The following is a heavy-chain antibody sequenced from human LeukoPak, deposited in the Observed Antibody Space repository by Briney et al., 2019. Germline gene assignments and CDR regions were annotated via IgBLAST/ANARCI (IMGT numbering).Heavy chain of an antibody. CDR3: ARVVFSMAAAATRYCYYYMDV. V-gene: IGHV4-34*01. CDR2: INHSGST. Sequence: PSETLSLTCAVYGGSFSGYYWSWIRQPPGKGLEWIGEINHSGSTDHNPSLKSRVTISVDTSKNQFSLKLSSVTAADTAVYYCARVVFSMAAAATRYCYYYMDVWGKGTTVTVSS. D-gene: IGHD6-13*01. CDR1: GGSFSGYY. J-gene: IGHJ6*03.